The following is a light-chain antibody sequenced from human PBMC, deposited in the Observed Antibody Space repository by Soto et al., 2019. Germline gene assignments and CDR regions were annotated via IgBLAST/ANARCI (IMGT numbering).Light chain of an antibody. CDR3: SSYTNSITLV. CDR2: DVS. V-gene: IGLV2-14*01. J-gene: IGLJ2*01. Sequence: QSVLTQPASVSGSPGQSITISCTGTSSDVGGYNYVSWYQQRPGKAPKLMIYDVSNRPSGVSNCFSGSKSGNTASLIISGLQTEEEADYYCSSYTNSITLVFGGGTKVTVL. CDR1: SSDVGGYNY.